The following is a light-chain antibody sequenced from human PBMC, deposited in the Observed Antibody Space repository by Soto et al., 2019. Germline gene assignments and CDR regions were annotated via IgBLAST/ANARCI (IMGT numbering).Light chain of an antibody. CDR1: QAIRNS. Sequence: DIPMTQSPSSVSASVGDRVAITSRASQAIRNSLAWYQQKPGELTKLLMYAASTLQYGVPSRFSGSGSGTDFTLTLRRLEPEDFSVYYCQQYGSSHPRAFGQRTKVDIK. CDR2: AAS. J-gene: IGKJ1*01. V-gene: IGKV1-27*01. CDR3: QQYGSSHPRA.